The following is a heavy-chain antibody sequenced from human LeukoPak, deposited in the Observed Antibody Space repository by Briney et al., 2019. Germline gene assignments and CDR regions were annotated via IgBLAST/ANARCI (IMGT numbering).Heavy chain of an antibody. CDR3: AREFSAGIGARPAGIDP. D-gene: IGHD6-6*01. J-gene: IGHJ5*02. V-gene: IGHV1-24*01. CDR1: GYTLTELS. CDR2: FDPEDGET. Sequence: EASVKVSCKVSGYTLTELSMHWVRQAPGKGLEWMGGFDPEDGETIYAQKFQGRVTMTEDTSTDTAYMELSSLRPEDTAVYYCAREFSAGIGARPAGIDPWGQGTLVTVSS.